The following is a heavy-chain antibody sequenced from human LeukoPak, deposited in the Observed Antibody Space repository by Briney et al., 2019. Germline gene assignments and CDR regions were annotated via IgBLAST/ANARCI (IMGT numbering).Heavy chain of an antibody. CDR2: AADSGST. V-gene: IGHV4-59*12. CDR1: GDSMSDYF. D-gene: IGHD4-23*01. J-gene: IGHJ4*02. CDR3: ARADYGGNSRRGYFDF. Sequence: SETLSLTCTVSGDSMSDYFWTWIRQPPGKGLEWIGYAADSGSTNYNPSLKSRVTISLDTSKNQFSLKLSSVTAADRAVYYCARADYGGNSRRGYFDFWGQGTLVTVSS.